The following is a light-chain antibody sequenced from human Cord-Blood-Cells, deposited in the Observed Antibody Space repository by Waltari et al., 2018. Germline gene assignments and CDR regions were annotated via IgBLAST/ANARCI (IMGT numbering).Light chain of an antibody. Sequence: QSALTQPSSVSGSPGQSITISCTGTSSYVGSYNLVYWYQHHPGKAPKLMTYEGSKRHAGVSNRCSGSKSGNTASLTISGLQAEDEADYYCCSYAGSSTLVFGGGTKLTVL. V-gene: IGLV2-23*01. CDR2: EGS. CDR1: SSYVGSYNL. J-gene: IGLJ2*01. CDR3: CSYAGSSTLV.